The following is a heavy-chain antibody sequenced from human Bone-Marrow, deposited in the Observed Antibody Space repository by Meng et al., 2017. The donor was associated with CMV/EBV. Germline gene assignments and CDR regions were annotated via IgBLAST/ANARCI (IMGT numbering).Heavy chain of an antibody. D-gene: IGHD4/OR15-4a*01. J-gene: IGHJ4*02. Sequence: GESLKISCAASGFIFSTYAMHWVRQAPGKGLEWVAVISYDGNFKYYTDSVKGRFTISRDNSRDTLFLYLEMTSLRDEDTAVYYCARTNGGNYLAYFDFWGQGTLVTVSS. CDR3: ARTNGGNYLAYFDF. V-gene: IGHV3-30*04. CDR2: ISYDGNFK. CDR1: GFIFSTYA.